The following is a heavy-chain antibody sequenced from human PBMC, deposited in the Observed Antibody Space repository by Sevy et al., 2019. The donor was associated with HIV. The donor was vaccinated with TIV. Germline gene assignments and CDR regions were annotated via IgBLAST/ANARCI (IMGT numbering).Heavy chain of an antibody. J-gene: IGHJ3*01. D-gene: IGHD3-10*01. Sequence: GGSLRLSCAASGFTFSSYPMHWVRQAPGKGLEWVSFISFDGTDKYYAESVKGRFTITRDNSKNTLFLKMNSLRAEDTAFYYCVRETTMLPRGAFDFWGQGTMVTVSS. V-gene: IGHV3-30-3*01. CDR1: GFTFSSYP. CDR2: ISFDGTDK. CDR3: VRETTMLPRGAFDF.